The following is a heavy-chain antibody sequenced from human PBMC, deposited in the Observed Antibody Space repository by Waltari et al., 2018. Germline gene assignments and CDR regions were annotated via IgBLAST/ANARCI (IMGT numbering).Heavy chain of an antibody. CDR2: IYWNDDK. CDR1: GFSLSTSGVG. CDR3: AHSWVAVAGTLGAFDI. Sequence: QITLKESGPTLVKPTQTLTLTCTFSGFSLSTSGVGVGWIRQPPGKALEWLALIYWNDDKRYSPSLKSRLTITKDTSKNQVVLTMTNMDPVDTATYYCAHSWVAVAGTLGAFDIWGQGTMVTVSS. D-gene: IGHD6-19*01. J-gene: IGHJ3*02. V-gene: IGHV2-5*01.